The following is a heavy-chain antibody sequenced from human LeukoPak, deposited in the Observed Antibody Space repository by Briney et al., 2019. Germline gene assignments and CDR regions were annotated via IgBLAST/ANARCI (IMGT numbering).Heavy chain of an antibody. J-gene: IGHJ5*02. CDR2: IYYSGST. CDR1: GGSISSGGYS. CDR3: ARQFRGSGFDP. D-gene: IGHD5-12*01. Sequence: PSQTLSLTCTVSGGSISSGGYSWSWIRQHPGKGLEWIGYIYYSGSTYYNPSLKSRVTISVDTSKNQFSLKLSSVTAADTAVYYCARQFRGSGFDPWGQGTLVTVSS. V-gene: IGHV4-31*03.